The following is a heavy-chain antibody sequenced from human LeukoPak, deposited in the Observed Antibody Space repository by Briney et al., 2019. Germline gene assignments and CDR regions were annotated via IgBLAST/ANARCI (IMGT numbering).Heavy chain of an antibody. Sequence: GGSLRLSCAASGFIFSRYEMNWVRQAPGKGLEWVSYISSSGSTILYADSVKGRFTISRDDARSSLYLQMNSLRAEDTAVYYCARDRITGTTWDYYYGMDVWGQGTTVTVSS. CDR2: ISSSGSTI. CDR1: GFIFSRYE. V-gene: IGHV3-48*03. CDR3: ARDRITGTTWDYYYGMDV. J-gene: IGHJ6*02. D-gene: IGHD1-20*01.